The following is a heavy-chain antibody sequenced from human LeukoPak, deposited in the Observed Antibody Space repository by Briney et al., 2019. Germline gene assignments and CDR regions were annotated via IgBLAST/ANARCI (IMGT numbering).Heavy chain of an antibody. CDR3: AILGYSETDY. J-gene: IGHJ4*02. D-gene: IGHD2-15*01. CDR1: GFTVSSNS. V-gene: IGHV3-53*01. CDR2: IYSDNT. Sequence: PGGSLRLSCTVSGFTVSSNSMSWVRQAPGKGLEWVSFIYSDNTHYSDSVKGRFTISRDNSKNTLYLQMNSLRAEDTAVYYCAILGYSETDYWGQGTLVTVSS.